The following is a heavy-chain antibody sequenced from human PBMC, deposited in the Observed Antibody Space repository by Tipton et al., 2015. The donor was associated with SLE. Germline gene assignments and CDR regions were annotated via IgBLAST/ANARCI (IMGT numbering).Heavy chain of an antibody. J-gene: IGHJ4*02. CDR1: GGSVSDYY. Sequence: PGLVKPSETLSLTCTVSGGSVSDYYWTWIRQPPGKGLEWIGYIFYSGGTNYSPSLKSRVTISVDTSKNQFSLRLNSVSAADTAVYYCAKWTRGFDYWGQGTLVTVSS. CDR2: IFYSGGT. D-gene: IGHD2-8*01. CDR3: AKWTRGFDY. V-gene: IGHV4-59*02.